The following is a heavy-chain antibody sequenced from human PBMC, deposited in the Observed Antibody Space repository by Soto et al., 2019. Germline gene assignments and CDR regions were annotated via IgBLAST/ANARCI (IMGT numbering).Heavy chain of an antibody. D-gene: IGHD6-6*01. CDR1: GGSISSYY. CDR2: IYYSGST. V-gene: IGHV4-59*01. Sequence: PSETFSRTCPVSGGSISSYYWSWIRQPPGKGREWIGYIYYSGSTNYNPSLKSRATISVDTSKNQFPLKLSSVTSACTAWDHVARAVAARPPVGYYYYFMDVGGQRTTFT. J-gene: IGHJ6*02. CDR3: ARAVAARPPVGYYYYFMDV.